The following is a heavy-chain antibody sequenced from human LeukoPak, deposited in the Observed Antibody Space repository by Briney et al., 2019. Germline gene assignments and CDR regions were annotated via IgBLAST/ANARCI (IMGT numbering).Heavy chain of an antibody. Sequence: GGSLRLSCSASGFTLSSYAMHWVRQAPGKGLEYVSAISSNGGRTYYADSVKGRFTISRDNSKNTLYLQMSSLRAEDTAVYYCVILAGSYYFDYWGQGTLVTVSS. D-gene: IGHD6-13*01. V-gene: IGHV3-64D*09. CDR1: GFTLSSYA. J-gene: IGHJ4*02. CDR3: VILAGSYYFDY. CDR2: ISSNGGRT.